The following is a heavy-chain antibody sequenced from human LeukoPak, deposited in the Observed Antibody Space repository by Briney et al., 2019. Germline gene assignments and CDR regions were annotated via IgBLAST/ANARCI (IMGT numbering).Heavy chain of an antibody. CDR2: ISYSGST. CDR1: GXSISSSSNF. V-gene: IGHV4-39*01. CDR3: ARLTPYSGSPLGDY. J-gene: IGHJ4*02. D-gene: IGHD1-26*01. Sequence: PSETLSLTCTVSGXSISSSSNFWGWIRQPPGKGLELIGSISYSGSTYYNPSLKSRVTISVDTSKNQFSLKLSSVTAADTAVYYCARLTPYSGSPLGDYWGQGTLVTVSS.